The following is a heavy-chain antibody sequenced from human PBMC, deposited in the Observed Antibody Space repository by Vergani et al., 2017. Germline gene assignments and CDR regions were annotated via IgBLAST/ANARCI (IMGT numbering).Heavy chain of an antibody. V-gene: IGHV1-46*01. Sequence: QVQLVQSGAEVKKPGASVKVSCKASGYTFTSYYMHWVRQAPGQGLEWMGIINPSGGSTSYAQKFQGRVTITADESTSTAYMELSSLRSEDTAVYYCARLSAVVVTAMVGWFDPWGQGTLVTVSS. CDR2: INPSGGST. D-gene: IGHD2-21*02. CDR3: ARLSAVVVTAMVGWFDP. CDR1: GYTFTSYY. J-gene: IGHJ5*02.